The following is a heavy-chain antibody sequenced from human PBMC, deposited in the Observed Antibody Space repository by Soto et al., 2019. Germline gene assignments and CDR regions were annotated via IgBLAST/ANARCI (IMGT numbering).Heavy chain of an antibody. D-gene: IGHD4-4*01. V-gene: IGHV2-5*02. J-gene: IGHJ5*02. CDR3: AHSSLHYKIWFDP. CDR2: IYWDADT. CDR1: GFSLGSDGVG. Sequence: QITLKESGPTVVKPKQTLTLTCTFSGFSLGSDGVGVGWIRQPPGKAPEWLAVIYWDADTRYSPSLKSRLTITKDTSKNQVVLTTTNMDPVDTATYYCAHSSLHYKIWFDPWGQGSLVTVSS.